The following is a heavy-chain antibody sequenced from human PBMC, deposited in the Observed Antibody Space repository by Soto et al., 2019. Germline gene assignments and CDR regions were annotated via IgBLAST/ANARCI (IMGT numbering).Heavy chain of an antibody. V-gene: IGHV4-59*08. D-gene: IGHD1-1*01. CDR1: GGSISSYY. CDR3: ARLGGNGYYMDV. J-gene: IGHJ6*03. Sequence: SETLSLTCTVSGGSISSYYWSWIRQPPGKGLEWIGYIYYSGSTNYNPPLKSRVTMSVDTSKNQFSLKVSSVTAADTAVYYCARLGGNGYYMDVWGKGTTVTVSS. CDR2: IYYSGST.